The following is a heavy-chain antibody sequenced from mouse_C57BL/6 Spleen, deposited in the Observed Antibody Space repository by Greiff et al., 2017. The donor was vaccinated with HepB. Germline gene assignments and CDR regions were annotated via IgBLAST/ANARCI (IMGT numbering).Heavy chain of an antibody. CDR3: ARYTQTGPYAMDY. CDR1: GYTFTSYG. J-gene: IGHJ4*01. CDR2: IYPRSGNT. V-gene: IGHV1-81*01. Sequence: VQLQQSGAELARPGASVKLSCKASGYTFTSYGISWVKQSTGQGLEWIGEIYPRSGNTYYNEKFKGKATLTTDKSYITAYMELRSLTSEDSAVYFCARYTQTGPYAMDYWGQGTSVTVSS. D-gene: IGHD4-1*01.